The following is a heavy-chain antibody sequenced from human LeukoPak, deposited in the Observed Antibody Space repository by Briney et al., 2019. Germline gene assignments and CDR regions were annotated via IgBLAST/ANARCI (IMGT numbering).Heavy chain of an antibody. CDR1: GFTFSNYW. J-gene: IGHJ4*02. V-gene: IGHV3-74*01. CDR3: ASASSHRIAAGGDY. CDR2: INSDGSSR. D-gene: IGHD6-13*01. Sequence: SGGSLRLSCAASGFTFSNYWMHWVRQAPGKGLVWVSRINSDGSSRNYADSVKGRFTISRDSAKNTLYLQMNSLRAEDTAVYYCASASSHRIAAGGDYWGQGTLVTVSS.